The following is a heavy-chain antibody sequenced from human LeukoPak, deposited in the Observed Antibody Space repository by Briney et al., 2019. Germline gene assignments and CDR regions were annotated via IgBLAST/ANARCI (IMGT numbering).Heavy chain of an antibody. V-gene: IGHV4-34*01. Sequence: SETLSLTCAVYGGSFSGYYWSWIRQPPGKGLEWSGEINHSGSTNYNPSLKSRVTISVDTSKNQFSLKLSSVTAADTAVYYCASLYYYGSGSYYGDAFDIWGQGTMVTVSS. CDR1: GGSFSGYY. CDR2: INHSGST. D-gene: IGHD3-10*01. CDR3: ASLYYYGSGSYYGDAFDI. J-gene: IGHJ3*02.